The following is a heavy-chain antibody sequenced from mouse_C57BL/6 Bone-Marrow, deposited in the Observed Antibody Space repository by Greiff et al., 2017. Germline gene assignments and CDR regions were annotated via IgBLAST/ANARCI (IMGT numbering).Heavy chain of an antibody. V-gene: IGHV1-64*01. CDR1: GYTFTSYW. J-gene: IGHJ4*01. Sequence: QVQLQQPGAELVKPGASVKLSCKASGYTFTSYWMHWVKQRPGQGLAWIGMIHPNSGSTNYNEKLKSKATLTVDKSSRTAYMQISSLTSEDSAVYYCARLGDIYYDYEGDDWGQGTSVTVSS. CDR3: ARLGDIYYDYEGDD. CDR2: IHPNSGST. D-gene: IGHD2-4*01.